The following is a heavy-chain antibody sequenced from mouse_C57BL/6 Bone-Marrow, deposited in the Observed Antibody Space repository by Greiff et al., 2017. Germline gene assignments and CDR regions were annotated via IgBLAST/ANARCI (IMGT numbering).Heavy chain of an antibody. J-gene: IGHJ4*01. CDR2: MHPNGGSP. Sequence: QVQLQQPGAELVKPGASVKLSCKASGYTFTNYWMHWVKQRPGQGLEWIGMMHPNGGSPDYNEKFKSEATLSVDKSSRTAYMELSSLTSEDSAVYYCARSYDYDDYTMDYWGQKNSVTVSS. CDR1: GYTFTNYW. D-gene: IGHD2-4*01. CDR3: ARSYDYDDYTMDY. V-gene: IGHV1-64*01.